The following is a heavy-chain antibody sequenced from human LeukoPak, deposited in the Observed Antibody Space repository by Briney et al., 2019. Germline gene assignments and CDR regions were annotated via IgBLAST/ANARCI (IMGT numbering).Heavy chain of an antibody. V-gene: IGHV4-61*01. CDR1: SGSVSSVSYY. Sequence: PSETLSLTCTVSSGSVSSVSYYWSWIRQPPGKELEWIGEINHSGSTNYNPSLKSRVTISVDTSKNQFSLKLSSVTTADTAVYYCARSPLLWFGELSFYFDYWGQGTLVTVSS. CDR3: ARSPLLWFGELSFYFDY. J-gene: IGHJ4*02. CDR2: INHSGST. D-gene: IGHD3-10*01.